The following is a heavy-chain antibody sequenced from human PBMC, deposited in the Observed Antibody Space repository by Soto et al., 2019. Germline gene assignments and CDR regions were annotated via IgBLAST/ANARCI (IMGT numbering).Heavy chain of an antibody. J-gene: IGHJ4*02. Sequence: PVGSLRLSCAASGFTFSSYGMHWVRQAPGKGLEWVAVIWYDGSNKYYADSVKGRFTISRDNSKNTLYLQMNSLRAEDTAVYYCARDSRIAARPGGFDYWGQGT. CDR3: ARDSRIAARPGGFDY. V-gene: IGHV3-33*01. D-gene: IGHD6-6*01. CDR2: IWYDGSNK. CDR1: GFTFSSYG.